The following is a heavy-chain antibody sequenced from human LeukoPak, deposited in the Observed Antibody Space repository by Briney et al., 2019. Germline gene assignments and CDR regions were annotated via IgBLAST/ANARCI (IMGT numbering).Heavy chain of an antibody. CDR1: GYTFTSYG. CDR3: AREGGNGYYYESSGYYGFDY. V-gene: IGHV1-18*01. D-gene: IGHD3-22*01. Sequence: ASVKVSCKASGYTFTSYGISWVRQAPGQGLEWVGRISAYNGNTNYAQKLQGRVTMAPDTSTSTACMELRSLRSDDTAVYYCAREGGNGYYYESSGYYGFDYWGQGTLVTVSS. CDR2: ISAYNGNT. J-gene: IGHJ4*02.